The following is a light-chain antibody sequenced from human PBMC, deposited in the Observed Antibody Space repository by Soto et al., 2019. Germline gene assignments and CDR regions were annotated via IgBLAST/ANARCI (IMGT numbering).Light chain of an antibody. V-gene: IGKV1-39*01. CDR2: AAS. J-gene: IGKJ5*01. CDR1: HDISTY. Sequence: DIQLTQSPSLLSASVGDRVTITCRASHDISTYLAWYQQKPGKAPKLLIYAASSLQSGVPSRFSGSGSGTDFTLTISSLQPEDFATYYCQQSYSTITFGQGTRLEIK. CDR3: QQSYSTIT.